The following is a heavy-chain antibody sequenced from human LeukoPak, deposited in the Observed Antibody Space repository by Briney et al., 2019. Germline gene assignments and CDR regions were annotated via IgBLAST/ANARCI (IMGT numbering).Heavy chain of an antibody. J-gene: IGHJ4*02. Sequence: GGSLRLSCAVSGFTFSNYSMNRVRQTPGKGLEWIAYIIDSGKTVYYADSVKGRFTISRDNAKNSLYLQMNSLRAEDTAVYYCARADSTMVVWYFDYWGQGALVTVSS. D-gene: IGHD3-22*01. CDR2: IIDSGKTV. CDR3: ARADSTMVVWYFDY. CDR1: GFTFSNYS. V-gene: IGHV3-48*01.